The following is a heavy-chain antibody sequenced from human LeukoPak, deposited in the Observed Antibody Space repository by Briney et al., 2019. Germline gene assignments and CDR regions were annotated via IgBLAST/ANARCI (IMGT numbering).Heavy chain of an antibody. V-gene: IGHV1-3*01. CDR3: ASSVGGNPPWPGNFDY. D-gene: IGHD4-23*01. CDR2: INAGNGNT. Sequence: ASVKVSCKASGYTFTSYAMHWVRQAPGQRLEWMGWINAGNGNTKYSQKFQGRVTITRDTSASTAYMELSSLRSEDTAVYYCASSVGGNPPWPGNFDYWGQGTLVTVSS. CDR1: GYTFTSYA. J-gene: IGHJ4*02.